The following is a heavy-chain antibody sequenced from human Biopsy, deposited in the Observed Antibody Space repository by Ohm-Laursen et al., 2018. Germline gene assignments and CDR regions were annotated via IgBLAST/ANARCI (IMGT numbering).Heavy chain of an antibody. CDR2: INPILGIL. Sequence: SSVKVSCKASGDSITTSGISWVRQAPGQGLEWVGRINPILGILDYAQRLKDRVTITADKSTNTAYMQLSRLTSEDTAFYYCASLYSGTYVGSDYWGQGTLVTVSS. CDR3: ASLYSGTYVGSDY. CDR1: GDSITTSG. D-gene: IGHD1-26*01. V-gene: IGHV1-69*04. J-gene: IGHJ4*02.